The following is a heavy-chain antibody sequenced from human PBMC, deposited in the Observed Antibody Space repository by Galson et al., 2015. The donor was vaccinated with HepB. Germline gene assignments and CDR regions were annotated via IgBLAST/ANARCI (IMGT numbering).Heavy chain of an antibody. D-gene: IGHD6-19*01. CDR2: ISYDGSNK. CDR1: GFTFSSYA. Sequence: SLRLSCAASGFTFSSYAMHWVRQAPGKGLEWVSVISYDGSNKYYADSVKGRFTISRDNSKNTLYLQMNSLGAEDTAVYYCAKHFDRIAVAGWFDYWGQGTLVTVSS. V-gene: IGHV3-30*04. CDR3: AKHFDRIAVAGWFDY. J-gene: IGHJ4*02.